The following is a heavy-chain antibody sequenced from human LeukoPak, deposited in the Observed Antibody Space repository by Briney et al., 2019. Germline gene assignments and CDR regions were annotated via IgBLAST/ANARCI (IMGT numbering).Heavy chain of an antibody. V-gene: IGHV1-18*01. CDR2: ISAQHGQT. D-gene: IGHD2-8*01. CDR3: AGSLGYCTSNVCYLKY. CDR1: GYSENFYG. Sequence: ASVKVSCKTSGYSENFYGITWVRQVAGQGLEWMGWISAQHGQTEYAPNSQDRVTMTTDTYTNTAYMELRSLRSDDTAVYYCAGSLGYCTSNVCYLKYWGQGTLVAVSS. J-gene: IGHJ4*02.